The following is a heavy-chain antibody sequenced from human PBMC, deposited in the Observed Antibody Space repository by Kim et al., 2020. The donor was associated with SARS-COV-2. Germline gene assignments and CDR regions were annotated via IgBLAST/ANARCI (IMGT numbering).Heavy chain of an antibody. CDR2: INSDGSST. Sequence: GGSLRLSCAASGFTFSSYWMHWVRQAPGKGLVWVSRINSDGSSTSYADSVKGRFTISRDNAKNTLYLQMNSLIAEDTAVYYCARGGRPDRYDILTGYYPPSQIYYYYYYGMDVWGQGTTVTVSS. CDR3: ARGGRPDRYDILTGYYPPSQIYYYYYYGMDV. D-gene: IGHD3-9*01. J-gene: IGHJ6*02. CDR1: GFTFSSYW. V-gene: IGHV3-74*01.